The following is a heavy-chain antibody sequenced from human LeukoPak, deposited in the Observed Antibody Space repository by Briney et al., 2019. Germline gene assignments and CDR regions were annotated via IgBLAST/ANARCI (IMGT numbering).Heavy chain of an antibody. J-gene: IGHJ5*02. Sequence: GGSLRLSCAASGFTFSSYSMNWVRQAPGKGLEWVSYISSSRSTIYYADSVKGRFTISRDNPKNTLYLQMNSLRAEDTAVYYCARDCSSTSGCWGPWGQGTLVTVSS. CDR3: ARDCSSTSGCWGP. V-gene: IGHV3-48*01. CDR1: GFTFSSYS. D-gene: IGHD2-2*01. CDR2: ISSSRSTI.